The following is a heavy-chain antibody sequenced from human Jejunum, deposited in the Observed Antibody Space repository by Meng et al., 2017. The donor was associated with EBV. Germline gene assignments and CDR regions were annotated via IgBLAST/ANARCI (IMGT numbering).Heavy chain of an antibody. CDR2: IDHTGTT. J-gene: IGHJ4*02. CDR3: ARDSQYLARGYFDY. Sequence: QVRRRGSGPGLVHPSRTLSRTSTGYSGSINNKNWWQWVRQATGKGLEWIGEIDHTGTTNYNPSLKSRVTISLGTSMNQFSLELTSPTPADTAVYYCARDSQYLARGYFDYWGQGALVTVSS. D-gene: IGHD2/OR15-2a*01. CDR1: SGSINNKNW. V-gene: IGHV4-4*02.